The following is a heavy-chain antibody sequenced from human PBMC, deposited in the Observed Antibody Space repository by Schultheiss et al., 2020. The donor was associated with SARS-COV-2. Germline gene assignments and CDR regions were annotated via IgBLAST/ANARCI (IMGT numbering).Heavy chain of an antibody. J-gene: IGHJ4*02. CDR3: ARVRRTMGGSDY. CDR1: GYSISSGYY. V-gene: IGHV4-38-2*01. CDR2: LYHSGST. Sequence: SETLSLTCAVSGYSISSGYYWGWIRQPPGKGLEWIGSLYHSGSTYYNPSLKSRVTMSVDTSKNQFSLKLSSVTAADTAVYYCARVRRTMGGSDYWGQGTLVTVSS. D-gene: IGHD1-1*01.